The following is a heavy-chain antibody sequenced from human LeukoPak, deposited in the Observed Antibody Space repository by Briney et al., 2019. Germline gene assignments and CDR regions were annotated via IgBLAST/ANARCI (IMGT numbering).Heavy chain of an antibody. J-gene: IGHJ4*02. Sequence: GGSLRLSCAASGFTFSSYAMHWVRQAPGKGLEWVAVISYDGSNKYYADSVKGRFTISRDNSKNTLYLQMNSLRAEDTAVYYCARDKGSSGYPNFDYWGQGTLATVSS. V-gene: IGHV3-30-3*01. CDR1: GFTFSSYA. D-gene: IGHD3-22*01. CDR2: ISYDGSNK. CDR3: ARDKGSSGYPNFDY.